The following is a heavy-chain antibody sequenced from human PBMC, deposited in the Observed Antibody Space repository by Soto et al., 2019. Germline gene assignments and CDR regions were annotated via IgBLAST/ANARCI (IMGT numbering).Heavy chain of an antibody. CDR3: AKHSSGAPRTYYYYGMEV. D-gene: IGHD4-17*01. CDR2: ISGSGGST. CDR1: GFTFSSYA. Sequence: PGGSLRLSCAASGFTFSSYAMSWVRQAPGKGLEWVSAISGSGGSTYYADSVKGRFTISRDNSKNTLYLQMNSLRAEYTAVHYFAKHSSGAPRTYYYYGMEVWGQGTTVNASS. V-gene: IGHV3-23*01. J-gene: IGHJ6*02.